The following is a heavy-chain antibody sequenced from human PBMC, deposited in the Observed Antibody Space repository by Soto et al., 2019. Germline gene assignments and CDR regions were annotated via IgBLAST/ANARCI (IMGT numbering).Heavy chain of an antibody. D-gene: IGHD3-10*01. Sequence: EVQLVESGGGIVQPGGSVSLSCAASGFTLSSYWIHWVRQAPGKGLVWVSRINGDGSTTNYADSLRGRFTISRDNAKNTVFLQMNSLRAEDTAVYYCARGRSGSYSFDYWGQGTLVTVSS. CDR3: ARGRSGSYSFDY. CDR2: INGDGSTT. J-gene: IGHJ4*02. V-gene: IGHV3-74*01. CDR1: GFTLSSYW.